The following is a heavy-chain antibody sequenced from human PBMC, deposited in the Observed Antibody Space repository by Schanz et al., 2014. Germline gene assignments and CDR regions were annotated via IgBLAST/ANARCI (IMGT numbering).Heavy chain of an antibody. Sequence: QVQLVESGGGVVQPGRSLRLSCAASGFTFSDYAMSWFRQAPGKGLEWVSYISGTTTYTNYADSVKGRFTISRDNAKNSLYLQMNSLRAEDTAVYYCAREQIMAAAGLVDYWGHGTLVTVSS. V-gene: IGHV3-11*05. J-gene: IGHJ4*01. CDR1: GFTFSDYA. CDR2: ISGTTTYT. CDR3: AREQIMAAAGLVDY. D-gene: IGHD6-13*01.